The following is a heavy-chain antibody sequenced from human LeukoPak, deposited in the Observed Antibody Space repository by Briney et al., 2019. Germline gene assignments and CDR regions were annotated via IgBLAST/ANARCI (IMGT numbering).Heavy chain of an antibody. CDR1: GGSISSGDYY. Sequence: PSQTLSLTCTVSGGSISSGDYYWSWIRQPPGKGLEWIGYIYYSGSTYYNPSLKSRVTISVDTSKNQFSLKLSSVTAADTAVYYCARAGLAGDYFDYWGQGTLVTVSP. CDR3: ARAGLAGDYFDY. D-gene: IGHD3-16*01. CDR2: IYYSGST. J-gene: IGHJ4*02. V-gene: IGHV4-30-4*01.